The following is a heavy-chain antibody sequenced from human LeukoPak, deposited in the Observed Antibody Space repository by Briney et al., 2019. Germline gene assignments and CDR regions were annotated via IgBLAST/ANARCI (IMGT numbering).Heavy chain of an antibody. CDR2: IKQDGNEK. V-gene: IGHV3-7*05. J-gene: IGHJ4*02. Sequence: PGGSLRLSCAASRFTFNTYWMSWVRQAPGKGLEWVANIKQDGNEKYYVDSVKGRFTISRDNAKNSLYLQMNSLRVEDTAVYYCARDYHRRFEYWGQGTLVTVSS. CDR1: RFTFNTYW. CDR3: ARDYHRRFEY. D-gene: IGHD2-2*01.